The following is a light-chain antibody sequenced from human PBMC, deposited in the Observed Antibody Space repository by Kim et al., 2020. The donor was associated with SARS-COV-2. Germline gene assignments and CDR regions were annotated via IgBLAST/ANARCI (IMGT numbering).Light chain of an antibody. J-gene: IGKJ1*01. Sequence: SPGERATPPCSASQRVSTNYLAWYQHKPGQAPRLLIYGASSRATGIPARFSGSGSGTDFTLTITRLESEDFAVYYCQQYSSSPATFGQGTKVDIK. CDR3: QQYSSSPAT. CDR1: QRVSTNY. CDR2: GAS. V-gene: IGKV3-20*01.